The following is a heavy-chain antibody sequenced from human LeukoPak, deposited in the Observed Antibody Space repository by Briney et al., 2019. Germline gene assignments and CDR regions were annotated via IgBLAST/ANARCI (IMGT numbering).Heavy chain of an antibody. V-gene: IGHV3-7*01. CDR1: GFTFSRYW. CDR3: ARAREAPANVFPDH. Sequence: GGSLRLSCAASGFTFSRYWMTWVRQSPGKGLEWVANINQDGSEKYYRDSVTGRFTISRDNAENSLFLQMNSLRADDTGVYYCARAREAPANVFPDHWGQGVVVTVPS. CDR2: INQDGSEK. J-gene: IGHJ4*02. D-gene: IGHD2-15*01.